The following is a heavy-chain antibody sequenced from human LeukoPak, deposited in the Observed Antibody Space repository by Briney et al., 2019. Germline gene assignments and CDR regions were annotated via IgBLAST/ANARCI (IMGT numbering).Heavy chain of an antibody. Sequence: GRSLRLSCAASGFTFSSYAMHWVRQAPGKGQEWVAVISYDGSNKYYADSVKGRFTISRDNSKNTLYLQMNSLRAEDTAVYYCARGPFSGGSSGPNPTYWGQGTLVTVSS. D-gene: IGHD3-22*01. CDR3: ARGPFSGGSSGPNPTY. CDR1: GFTFSSYA. CDR2: ISYDGSNK. V-gene: IGHV3-30-3*01. J-gene: IGHJ4*02.